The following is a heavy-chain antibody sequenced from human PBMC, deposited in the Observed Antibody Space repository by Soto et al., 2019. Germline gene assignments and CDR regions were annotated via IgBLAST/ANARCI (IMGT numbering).Heavy chain of an antibody. Sequence: ASVKVSCKASGYTFTSYGISWVRQAPGQGLEWMGWISAYNGNTNYAQKLQGRVTMTTDTSTSTAYMELRSLRSEDTAVYYCSRGGNDFWSGYYSGDYYYYMDVWGKGTTVTVSS. J-gene: IGHJ6*03. D-gene: IGHD3-3*01. CDR3: SRGGNDFWSGYYSGDYYYYMDV. V-gene: IGHV1-18*01. CDR2: ISAYNGNT. CDR1: GYTFTSYG.